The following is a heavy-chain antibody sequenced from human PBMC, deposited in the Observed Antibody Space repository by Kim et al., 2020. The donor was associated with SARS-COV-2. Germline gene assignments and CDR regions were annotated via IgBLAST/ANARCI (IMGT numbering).Heavy chain of an antibody. Sequence: GGSLRLSCAASGFTFSSYAMSWVRQAPGKGLEWVSAISGSGGSTYYADSVKGRFTISRDNSKNTLYLQMNSLRAEDTAIYYCAKGEKAWIQLWFLDYWGQGTLVTVSS. CDR3: AKGEKAWIQLWFLDY. J-gene: IGHJ4*02. CDR2: ISGSGGST. CDR1: GFTFSSYA. V-gene: IGHV3-23*01. D-gene: IGHD5-18*01.